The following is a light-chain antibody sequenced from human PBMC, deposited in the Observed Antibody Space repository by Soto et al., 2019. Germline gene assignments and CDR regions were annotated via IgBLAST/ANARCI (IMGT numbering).Light chain of an antibody. Sequence: DIQMTQSPSSLSASVGDRVTITCRASQSINTYLNWYQQKAGEAPKLLIFAASGLQRGVPSRFTGTGSGTGFTLTISRLQPEDFATYYCQQSYSSPLTFGGGTKMDIK. CDR2: AAS. CDR3: QQSYSSPLT. J-gene: IGKJ4*01. CDR1: QSINTY. V-gene: IGKV1-39*01.